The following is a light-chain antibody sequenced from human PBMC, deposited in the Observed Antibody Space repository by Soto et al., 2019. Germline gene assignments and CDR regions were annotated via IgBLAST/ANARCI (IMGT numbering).Light chain of an antibody. Sequence: EIVLTQSPATLSLSPGERVTLSCRASQSVSSYLAWYPQKPGQAPRLLIYDASNRATGIPARFSGSGSGTDFTLTISSLEPEDFAVYYCQQRSNWPWTFGQGTKVEIK. V-gene: IGKV3-11*01. CDR2: DAS. CDR3: QQRSNWPWT. J-gene: IGKJ1*01. CDR1: QSVSSY.